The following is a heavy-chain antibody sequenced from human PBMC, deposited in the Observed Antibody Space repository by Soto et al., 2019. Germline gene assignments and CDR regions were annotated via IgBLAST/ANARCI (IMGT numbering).Heavy chain of an antibody. CDR1: FTGYY. V-gene: IGHV1-2*04. CDR3: ARGLAAAGTNWFDP. D-gene: IGHD6-13*01. Sequence: FTGYYMHWVRQAPGQGLEWMGWINPNSGGTNYAQKFQGWVTMTRDTSISTAYMELSRLRSDDTAVYYCARGLAAAGTNWFDPWGQGTLVTSPQ. J-gene: IGHJ5*02. CDR2: INPNSGGT.